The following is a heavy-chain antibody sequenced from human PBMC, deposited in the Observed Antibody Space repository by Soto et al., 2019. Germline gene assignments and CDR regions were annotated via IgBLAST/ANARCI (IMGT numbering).Heavy chain of an antibody. CDR1: GFTFSSYG. Sequence: GGSLRLSCSASGFTFSSYGMHWVRQAPGKGLEWVAVIWYDGSNKYYADSVKGRFTIFRDNSKNTVYLQMNSLRDEDTAVYYCARGYYDILTGSRTDFDYWGQGTLVTVSS. D-gene: IGHD3-9*01. CDR3: ARGYYDILTGSRTDFDY. CDR2: IWYDGSNK. J-gene: IGHJ4*02. V-gene: IGHV3-33*01.